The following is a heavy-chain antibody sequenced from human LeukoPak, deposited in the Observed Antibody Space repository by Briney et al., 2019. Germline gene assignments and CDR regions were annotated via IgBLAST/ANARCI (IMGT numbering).Heavy chain of an antibody. V-gene: IGHV3-7*03. CDR3: AKEVPVVVTACYYDY. CDR1: GFTFNRYW. D-gene: IGHD2-21*02. J-gene: IGHJ4*02. CDR2: IKQDGSDK. Sequence: GGSLRLSCVASGFTFNRYWMSWVRQAPGKGLEWVANIKQDGSDKYYVDSVKGRFTISRDNAKNSAYLQTNSLRVEGTAVYYCAKEVPVVVTACYYDYWGQGTLVTVSS.